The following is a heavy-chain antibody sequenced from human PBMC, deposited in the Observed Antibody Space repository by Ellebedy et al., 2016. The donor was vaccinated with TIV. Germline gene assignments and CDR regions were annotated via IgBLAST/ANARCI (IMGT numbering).Heavy chain of an antibody. J-gene: IGHJ5*01. CDR1: GFSFRSYW. CDR3: ARRGSYGDYAVQINSWFDS. CDR2: IRGDSEK. D-gene: IGHD4-17*01. Sequence: PGGSLRLSCEAFGFSFRSYWMSWVRQAPGKGLEWVANIRGDSEKYYVDSVKGRFTISRDNGKNSHYLQMNSLRPEDTAVYYCARRGSYGDYAVQINSWFDSWGQGTLVTVSS. V-gene: IGHV3-7*01.